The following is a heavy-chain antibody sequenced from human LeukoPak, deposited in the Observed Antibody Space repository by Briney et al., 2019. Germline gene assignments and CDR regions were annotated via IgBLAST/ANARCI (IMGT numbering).Heavy chain of an antibody. CDR2: IKSKVNGGTT. V-gene: IGHV3-15*01. CDR3: ATGGYQIDY. CDR1: GFTFSSYA. Sequence: GGSLRLSCAASGFTFSSYAMSWVRQAPGKGLEWVGRIKSKVNGGTTDYATPVKGRFTISRDDSKNTVYLQMNNLKIEDTAVYYCATGGYQIDYWGQGTLVTVSS. J-gene: IGHJ4*02. D-gene: IGHD2-2*01.